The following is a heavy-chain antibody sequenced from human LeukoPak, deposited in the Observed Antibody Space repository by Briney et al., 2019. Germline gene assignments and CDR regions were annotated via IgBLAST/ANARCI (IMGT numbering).Heavy chain of an antibody. V-gene: IGHV3-30-3*01. J-gene: IGHJ3*02. D-gene: IGHD1-26*01. CDR1: GFTLSSYT. CDR3: AKVGGVKRAFDI. CDR2: ISYDVGNK. Sequence: GGSLRLSCAASGFTLSSYTIHWVRQAPGKGLEWVAVISYDVGNKYYADSVKGRFTISRDNSKNTLYLQMNSLRAEDTAVYYCAKVGGVKRAFDIWGQGTMVTVSS.